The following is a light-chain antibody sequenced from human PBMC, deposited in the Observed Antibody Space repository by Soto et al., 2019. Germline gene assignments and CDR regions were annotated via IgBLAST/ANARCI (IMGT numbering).Light chain of an antibody. J-gene: IGKJ2*01. V-gene: IGKV3-20*01. Sequence: EIVLTQSPGTLSLSLGERATLSCRASQSVTTNYLAWYKQQPGQAPRLLIYGASSRATGIADGFSGSGSDTEFTLPSSRLEPEDFAVYFCQQYINSPYTFGQGTKLEIK. CDR3: QQYINSPYT. CDR1: QSVTTNY. CDR2: GAS.